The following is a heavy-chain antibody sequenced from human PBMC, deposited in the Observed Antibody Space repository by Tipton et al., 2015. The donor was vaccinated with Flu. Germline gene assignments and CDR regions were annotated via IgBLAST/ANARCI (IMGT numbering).Heavy chain of an antibody. J-gene: IGHJ4*02. CDR3: ARRRGGHEDY. D-gene: IGHD5-12*01. Sequence: TLSLTCTVSGASISRGGYYWSWIRQHPGKGLEWIGYTYYSGFAHYNPSLKSRVPISVDTSQNQFSLNVSSVTAAETAVYYCARRRGGHEDYWGQGILVTVSS. V-gene: IGHV4-31*03. CDR2: TYYSGFA. CDR1: GASISRGGYY.